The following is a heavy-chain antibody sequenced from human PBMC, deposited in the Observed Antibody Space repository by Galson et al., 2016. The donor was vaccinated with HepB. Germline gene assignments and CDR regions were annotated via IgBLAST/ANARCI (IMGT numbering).Heavy chain of an antibody. V-gene: IGHV1-18*01. CDR2: ISAYNGNT. J-gene: IGHJ4*02. D-gene: IGHD3-22*01. CDR1: GYMFTNYG. CDR3: SREDSSGYFYQRYFDS. Sequence: SVKVSCKASGYMFTNYGISWVRQAPGQGLEWMGWISAYNGNTNYAQKFQDRVTMTTDTSTTVYLELRSLTSDDTAVYYCSREDSSGYFYQRYFDSWGQGTLVTVCS.